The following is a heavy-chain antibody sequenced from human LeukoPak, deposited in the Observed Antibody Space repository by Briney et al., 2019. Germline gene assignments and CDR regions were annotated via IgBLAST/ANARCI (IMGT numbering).Heavy chain of an antibody. D-gene: IGHD6-13*01. CDR1: GYTFTGYY. CDR3: ARGSSSPVPNLDY. CDR2: INPNNGGT. V-gene: IGHV1-2*02. J-gene: IGHJ4*02. Sequence: SVKVSCKASGYTFTGYYIHWVRQAPGQGLEWVGWINPNNGGTSYAQRFQGRVTMTRDTSITTAYMELPTLTSDDTAIFYCARGSSSPVPNLDYWGQGTLVTVSS.